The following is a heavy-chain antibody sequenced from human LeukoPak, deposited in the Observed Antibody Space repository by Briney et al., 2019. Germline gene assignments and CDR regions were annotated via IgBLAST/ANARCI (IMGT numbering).Heavy chain of an antibody. CDR1: GFSFDTYA. V-gene: IGHV3-23*01. J-gene: IGHJ2*01. CDR3: AKSSGTYSLWYFDL. CDR2: ISGSGGST. Sequence: GGSLRLACAASGFSFDTYAMNWVRQVPGKGLEWVSVISGSGGSTYYADSVKGRFTISRDNSKNTLYLQMNSLRAEDTAVYYCAKSSGTYSLWYFDLWGRGTLVTVSS. D-gene: IGHD1-26*01.